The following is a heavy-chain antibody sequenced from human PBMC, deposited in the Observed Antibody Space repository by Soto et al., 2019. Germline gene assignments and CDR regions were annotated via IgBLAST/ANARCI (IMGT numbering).Heavy chain of an antibody. CDR3: ARDRVTIFGVVSRHFDY. V-gene: IGHV1-69*13. CDR2: IIPIFGTA. J-gene: IGHJ4*02. CDR1: GGTFSSYA. Sequence: SVKVSCKASGGTFSSYAISWVRQAPGQGLEWMGGIIPIFGTANYAQKFQGRVTITADESTSTAYMELSSLRSEDTAVYYCARDRVTIFGVVSRHFDYWGQGTLVTVSS. D-gene: IGHD3-3*01.